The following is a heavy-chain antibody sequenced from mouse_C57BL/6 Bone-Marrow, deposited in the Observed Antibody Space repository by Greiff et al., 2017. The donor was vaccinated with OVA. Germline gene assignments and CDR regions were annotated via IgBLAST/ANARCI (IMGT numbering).Heavy chain of an antibody. Sequence: VQLQQPGAELVKPGASVKLSCTASGYTFTSYWMPWVQQRPGQGLEWIGMIHPNSGSTNYNEKFKSKATLTVDKSSSTAYMQLSSLTSEDSAVYYCATVVDYYAMDYWGQGTSVTVSS. CDR1: GYTFTSYW. V-gene: IGHV1-64*01. D-gene: IGHD1-1*01. CDR2: IHPNSGST. J-gene: IGHJ4*01. CDR3: ATVVDYYAMDY.